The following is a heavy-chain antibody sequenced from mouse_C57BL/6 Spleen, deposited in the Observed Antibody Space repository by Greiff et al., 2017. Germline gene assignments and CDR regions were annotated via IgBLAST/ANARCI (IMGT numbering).Heavy chain of an antibody. CDR2: IYPGSGST. V-gene: IGHV1-55*01. J-gene: IGHJ4*01. CDR3: EDNVYAMDY. Sequence: QVQLKQPGAELVKPGASVKMSCKASGYTFTSYWITWVKQRPGQGLEWIGGIYPGSGSTNYNEKFKSKSTLTVDTSSSTAYMQLSSLTSEASAVYYCEDNVYAMDYWGQGTSVTVSS. CDR1: GYTFTSYW. D-gene: IGHD1-3*01.